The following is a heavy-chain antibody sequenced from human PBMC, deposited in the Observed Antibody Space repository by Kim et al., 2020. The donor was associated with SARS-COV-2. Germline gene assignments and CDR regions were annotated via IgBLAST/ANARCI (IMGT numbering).Heavy chain of an antibody. Sequence: GGSLRLSCAASGLTFSSYGMHWVRQAPGKGLEWVAVTWYDGSNKYYADSVKGRFTISRDNSKNTLYLQMNSLRVEDTAVYYCARDITGYSSGTSWYWRQGTLVTLSS. CDR2: TWYDGSNK. D-gene: IGHD6-19*01. CDR1: GLTFSSYG. V-gene: IGHV3-33*01. CDR3: ARDITGYSSGTSWY. J-gene: IGHJ4*02.